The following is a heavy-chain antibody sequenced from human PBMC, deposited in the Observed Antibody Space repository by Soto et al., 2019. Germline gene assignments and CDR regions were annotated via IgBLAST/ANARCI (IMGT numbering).Heavy chain of an antibody. CDR3: ARQGFGPLHDLVDV. V-gene: IGHV3-30*03. CDR1: GFTFSSYG. Sequence: GGSLRLSCAASGFTFSSYGMHWVRQAPGKGLEWVAVISYDGSNKYYADSVKGRFTISRDNSKNTLYLQMNSLRAEDTAVYYCARQGFGPLHDLVDVWGQGTTVTVSS. CDR2: ISYDGSNK. J-gene: IGHJ6*02. D-gene: IGHD3-10*01.